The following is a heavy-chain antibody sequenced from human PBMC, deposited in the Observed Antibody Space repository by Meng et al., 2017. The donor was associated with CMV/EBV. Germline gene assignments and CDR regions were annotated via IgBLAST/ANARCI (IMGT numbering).Heavy chain of an antibody. V-gene: IGHV4-39*07. CDR2: IYYSGST. Sequence: SETLSLTCTVSGGSTSSSSYYWGWIRQPPGKGLEWIGSIYYSGSTYYNPSLKSRVTISVDRSKNQFSLNLSSVTAADTAVYYCARGNSYDSSGYYYGGMDVWGQGTTVTVSS. D-gene: IGHD3-22*01. CDR3: ARGNSYDSSGYYYGGMDV. J-gene: IGHJ6*02. CDR1: GGSTSSSSYY.